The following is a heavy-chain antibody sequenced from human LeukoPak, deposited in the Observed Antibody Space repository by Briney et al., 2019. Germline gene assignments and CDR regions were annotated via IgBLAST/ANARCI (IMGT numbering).Heavy chain of an antibody. CDR2: INLSVGRT. D-gene: IGHD1-26*01. Sequence: GASVKVSCKASGYTFTSYYMHGVRQAPGQGLDGMGIINLSVGRTSYAQQFHGRFTITSDTSKSTVYTEPRSLECQDTGVVYRWKDGGGSHRYWGQGTLVTVSS. V-gene: IGHV1-46*01. J-gene: IGHJ4*02. CDR1: GYTFTSYY. CDR3: WKDGGGSHRY.